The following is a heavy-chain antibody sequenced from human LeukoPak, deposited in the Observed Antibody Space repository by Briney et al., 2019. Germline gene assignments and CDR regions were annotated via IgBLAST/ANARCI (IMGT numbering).Heavy chain of an antibody. V-gene: IGHV3-30*02. CDR3: ANGPIAVWELPFDY. CDR2: IRYDGSNK. J-gene: IGHJ4*02. Sequence: DPGGSLRLSCAASGFTFSSYGMHWVRQAPGKGLEWVAFIRYDGSNKYYADSVKGRFTISRDNSKNTLYLQMNSLRAEDTAVYYCANGPIAVWELPFDYWGQGTLVTVSS. CDR1: GFTFSSYG. D-gene: IGHD1-26*01.